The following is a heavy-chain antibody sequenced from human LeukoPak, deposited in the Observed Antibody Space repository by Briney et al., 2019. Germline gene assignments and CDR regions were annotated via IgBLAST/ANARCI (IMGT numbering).Heavy chain of an antibody. D-gene: IGHD3-3*01. Sequence: GGSLRLSCVASGFIFSNYGMHWVRQAPGKGLEWVAFTRSGGSDKYYTDSVKGRFTISRDNSKNTLYVQMNSLRVEDTAVYYCAKDGRFLESPYWGQGTLVTVSS. CDR1: GFIFSNYG. J-gene: IGHJ4*02. CDR3: AKDGRFLESPY. CDR2: TRSGGSDK. V-gene: IGHV3-30*02.